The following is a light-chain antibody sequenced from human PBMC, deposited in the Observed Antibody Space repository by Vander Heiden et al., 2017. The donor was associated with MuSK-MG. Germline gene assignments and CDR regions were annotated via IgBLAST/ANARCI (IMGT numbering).Light chain of an antibody. CDR1: SSKIGRNT. CDR2: NYS. CDR3: AGWDDSLNGPV. J-gene: IGLJ2*01. V-gene: IGLV1-44*01. Sequence: QSALTQPPSASGTPGQRVTISCSGSSSKIGRNTVHWYQHLPGTAPKLLIYNYSQRPSGVPDRFSGSKSGTSASLAISGLQSEDEAYYYCAGWDDSLNGPVFGGGTKLTVL.